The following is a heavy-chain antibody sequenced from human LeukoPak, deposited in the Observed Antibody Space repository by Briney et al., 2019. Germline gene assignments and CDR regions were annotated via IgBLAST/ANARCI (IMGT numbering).Heavy chain of an antibody. CDR1: GGSISNTNW. CDR3: SRENGAFSPFGY. Sequence: SETLSLTCGVSGGSISNTNWWSWVRPPPGQGLECIGEISLTGLTHYNSSLESRVTVSLDKSKNQLSLNLTSVTAADTAVYYCSRENGAFSPFGYWGQGTLVTVLS. J-gene: IGHJ4*02. V-gene: IGHV4-4*02. D-gene: IGHD2-8*01. CDR2: ISLTGLT.